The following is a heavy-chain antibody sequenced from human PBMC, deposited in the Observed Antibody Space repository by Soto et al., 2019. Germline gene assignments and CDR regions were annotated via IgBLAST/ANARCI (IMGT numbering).Heavy chain of an antibody. J-gene: IGHJ1*01. V-gene: IGHV4-30-4*01. CDR2: IDYSGRT. CDR3: AGEESPWSYDSYEVS. CDR1: GGSLSSRDYY. D-gene: IGHD5-18*01. Sequence: SETLSLTCSVSGGSLSSRDYYWTWIRQPPGKALEWIGYIDYSGRTSFNPSLKSRLFISIDISRNQFFLTMTSMASADTAMYYCAGEESPWSYDSYEVSWGQGTLVTVSS.